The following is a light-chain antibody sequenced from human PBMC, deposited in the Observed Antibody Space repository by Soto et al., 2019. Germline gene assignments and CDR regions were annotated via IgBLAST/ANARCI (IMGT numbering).Light chain of an antibody. V-gene: IGLV2-14*01. Sequence: QSVLTQHASVSGSPGQSITISCIGTSSDIGPYNYVSWYQQHPDKAPKLILYEVTNRPSGASDRFSGSKSGNAAFLTISGLQAEDEADYYCSSYSSSATPYVFGTGTKVTVL. J-gene: IGLJ1*01. CDR1: SSDIGPYNY. CDR2: EVT. CDR3: SSYSSSATPYV.